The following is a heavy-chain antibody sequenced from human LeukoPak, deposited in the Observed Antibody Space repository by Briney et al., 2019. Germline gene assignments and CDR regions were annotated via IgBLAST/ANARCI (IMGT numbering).Heavy chain of an antibody. J-gene: IGHJ4*02. CDR1: GFTFSTYT. D-gene: IGHD3-10*01. CDR3: ASYYGSGSYNNKLIDY. CDR2: IREDGSEK. V-gene: IGHV3-7*01. Sequence: GSLRLSCAASGFTFSTYTMNWVRQAPGKGLEWVANIREDGSEKYYVDSVKGRFTISRDNAKNSLYLQMNSLRAEDTAVYYCASYYGSGSYNNKLIDYWGQGTLVTVSS.